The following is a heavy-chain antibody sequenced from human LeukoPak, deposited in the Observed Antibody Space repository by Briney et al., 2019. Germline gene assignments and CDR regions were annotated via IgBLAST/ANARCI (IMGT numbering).Heavy chain of an antibody. D-gene: IGHD1-7*01. CDR1: GFTFSSYW. Sequence: GRSLRLSCAASGFTFSSYWMHWVRQAPGKGLVWVSRINSDGSSTSYADSVKGRFTISRDNAKNTLYLQMNSLRAEDTAVYYCACITGTWGNWFDPWGQGTLVTVSS. V-gene: IGHV3-74*01. J-gene: IGHJ5*02. CDR2: INSDGSST. CDR3: ACITGTWGNWFDP.